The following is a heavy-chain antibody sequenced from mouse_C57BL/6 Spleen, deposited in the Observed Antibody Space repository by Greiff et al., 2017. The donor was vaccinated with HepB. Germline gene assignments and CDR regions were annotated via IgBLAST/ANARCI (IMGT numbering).Heavy chain of an antibody. V-gene: IGHV1-61*01. Sequence: QVQLQQPGAELVRPGSSVKLSCKASGYTFTSYWMDWVKQRPGQGLEWIGNIYPSDSETHYNQKFKDKATLTVDKSSSTAYMQLSSLTSEDSAVYYCASGATMITTKESFAYWGQGTLVTVSA. D-gene: IGHD2-4*01. CDR2: IYPSDSET. J-gene: IGHJ3*01. CDR1: GYTFTSYW. CDR3: ASGATMITTKESFAY.